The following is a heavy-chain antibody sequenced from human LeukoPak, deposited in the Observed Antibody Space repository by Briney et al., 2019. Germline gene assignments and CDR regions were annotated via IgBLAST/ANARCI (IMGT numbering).Heavy chain of an antibody. D-gene: IGHD2-15*01. V-gene: IGHV3-7*01. Sequence: PGGSLRLSCAASGFTFSNDWMRWVRQAPGKGLEWVANINRDGSGKYYVDSVKGRFIISRDNAKNSLYLQMNSLGADGTAVYYCEGGPGYWGQGTLVTVSS. J-gene: IGHJ4*02. CDR2: INRDGSGK. CDR3: EGGPGY. CDR1: GFTFSNDW.